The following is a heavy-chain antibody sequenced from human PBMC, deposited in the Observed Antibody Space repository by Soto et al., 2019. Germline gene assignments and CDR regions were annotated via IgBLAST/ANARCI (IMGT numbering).Heavy chain of an antibody. CDR2: IYYSGST. D-gene: IGHD3-3*02. CDR1: GGSISSGDW. CDR3: ARRVCDSIFGSLDY. V-gene: IGHV4-4*02. Sequence: QVQLQESGPGLVKPSGTLSLTCAVSGGSISSGDWCWSWVRQSPGKGLEWIGEIYYSGSTTYNPSLKCQVTISADKSENQFSLRLSSVTAADTAVYYCARRVCDSIFGSLDYWGQGTLVTVSS. J-gene: IGHJ4*02.